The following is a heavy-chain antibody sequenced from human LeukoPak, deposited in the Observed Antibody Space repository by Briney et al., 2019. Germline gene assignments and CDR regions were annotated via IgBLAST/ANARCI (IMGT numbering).Heavy chain of an antibody. J-gene: IGHJ4*02. CDR1: GFTFSSYA. D-gene: IGHD2-15*01. CDR3: ASLTGWSQVSDY. Sequence: PGRSLRLSCAASGFTFSSYAMHWVRQAPGKGLMWVSHINGDGSTIAYADSVKGRFTISRDNAKNTLYLQMNSLRAEDAALYYCASLTGWSQVSDYWGQGTLVTVSS. CDR2: INGDGSTI. V-gene: IGHV3-74*03.